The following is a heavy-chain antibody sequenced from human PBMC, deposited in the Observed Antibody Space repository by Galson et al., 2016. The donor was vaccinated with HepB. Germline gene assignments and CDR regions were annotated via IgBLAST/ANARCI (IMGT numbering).Heavy chain of an antibody. D-gene: IGHD3-9*01. Sequence: SVKVSCKASGYTSTSYGISWVRQAPGQGLEWMGWISAYNGNTNYAQKLQGRVTMTTDTSTSTAYMELRSLRSDDTAVYYCARVLRYFDWLSDPSFDYWGQGTLFTVSS. J-gene: IGHJ4*02. V-gene: IGHV1-18*01. CDR2: ISAYNGNT. CDR1: GYTSTSYG. CDR3: ARVLRYFDWLSDPSFDY.